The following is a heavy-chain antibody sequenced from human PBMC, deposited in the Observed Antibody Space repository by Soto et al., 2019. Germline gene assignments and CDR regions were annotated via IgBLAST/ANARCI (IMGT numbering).Heavy chain of an antibody. CDR2: MNTNTGNT. Sequence: QVLLVQSGADVKKPGASVKVSCKTSGYTFTEFDINWVRQAPGQGLEWMGWMNTNTGNTGYAQEFQGRVTMTRDTSNNTSFLELERLGSEGTGRFLWWRVGRFFGGDAGFWGQGTLVTVSS. CDR3: WRVGRFFGGDAGF. CDR1: GYTFTEFD. V-gene: IGHV1-8*01. J-gene: IGHJ4*02. D-gene: IGHD3-16*01.